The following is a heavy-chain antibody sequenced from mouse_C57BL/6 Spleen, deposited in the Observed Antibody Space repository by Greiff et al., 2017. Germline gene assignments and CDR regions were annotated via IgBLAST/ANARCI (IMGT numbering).Heavy chain of an antibody. Sequence: DVQLVESGGGLVKPGGSLKLSCAASGFTFSDYGMHWVRQAPEKGLEWVAYISSGSSTIYYADTVKGRFTISRDNAKNTLFLQMTSLRSEDTAMYYCAKTAQATGGFAYWGQGTLVTVSA. CDR1: GFTFSDYG. CDR2: ISSGSSTI. J-gene: IGHJ3*01. D-gene: IGHD3-2*02. V-gene: IGHV5-17*01. CDR3: AKTAQATGGFAY.